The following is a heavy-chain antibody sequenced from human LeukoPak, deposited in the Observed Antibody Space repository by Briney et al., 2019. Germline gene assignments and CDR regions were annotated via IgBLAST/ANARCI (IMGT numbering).Heavy chain of an antibody. V-gene: IGHV3-23*01. CDR3: AKGSRHFDY. J-gene: IGHJ4*02. Sequence: EWVSAISGSGGSTYYADSVKGGFTISRDNSKNTPYLQMNSLRAEDTAVYYCAKGSRHFDYWGQGTLVTVSS. CDR2: ISGSGGST.